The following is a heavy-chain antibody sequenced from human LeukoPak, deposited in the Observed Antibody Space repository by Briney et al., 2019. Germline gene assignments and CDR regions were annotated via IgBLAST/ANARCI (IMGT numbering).Heavy chain of an antibody. Sequence: ASVKVSCKASGYTFTSYDINWVRQATGRGLEWMGWMNPNSGNTGYAQKFQGRVTMTRNTSISTAYMELSSLRSEDTAVYYCARAMVRGVIIPGYWGQGTLVTVSS. CDR2: MNPNSGNT. CDR1: GYTFTSYD. CDR3: ARAMVRGVIIPGY. D-gene: IGHD3-10*01. J-gene: IGHJ4*02. V-gene: IGHV1-8*01.